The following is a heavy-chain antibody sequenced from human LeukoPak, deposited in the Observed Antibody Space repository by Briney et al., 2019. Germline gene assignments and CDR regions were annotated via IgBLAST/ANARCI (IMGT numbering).Heavy chain of an antibody. D-gene: IGHD1-26*01. J-gene: IGHJ4*02. CDR1: GFTFSSYG. CDR3: AKDHEIVGATTGYFDY. CDR2: IRYDGSNK. V-gene: IGHV3-30*02. Sequence: GGSLRLSCAASGFTFSSYGMHWVRQAPGKGLEWVAFIRYDGSNKYYADSVKGRFTISRDNSKNTLYLQMNSLRAEDTAVYYCAKDHEIVGATTGYFDYWGQGTLVTVSS.